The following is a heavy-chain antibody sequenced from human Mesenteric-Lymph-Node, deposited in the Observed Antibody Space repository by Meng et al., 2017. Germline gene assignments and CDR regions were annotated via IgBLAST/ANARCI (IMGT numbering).Heavy chain of an antibody. V-gene: IGHV3-23*04. CDR3: AKDSGNKGWYFDL. D-gene: IGHD1-26*01. CDR1: EFTFNNYA. Sequence: EVQLGEAGGGLVQPGGSLRLSCAASEFTFNNYAMGWVRQGPGKGLEWVSTISDSGAGTYYADSVKGRFTISRDNSKNTLYLQMNSLRAEDTAVYSCAKDSGNKGWYFDLWGRGTLVTVSS. CDR2: ISDSGAGT. J-gene: IGHJ2*01.